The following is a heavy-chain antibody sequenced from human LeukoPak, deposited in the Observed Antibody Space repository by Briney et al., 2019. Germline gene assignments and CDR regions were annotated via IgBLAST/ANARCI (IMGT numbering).Heavy chain of an antibody. CDR2: ISSSSSYP. CDR1: GFTFSSYS. J-gene: IGHJ4*02. CDR3: ARDRGFDDDYVPFDY. V-gene: IGHV3-21*01. D-gene: IGHD5-12*01. Sequence: GGSLRLSCAASGFTFSSYSMNWVRQAPGKGLEWVSSISSSSSYPYYADSVKGRFTISRDNAKNSLYLQMSSLRAEDTAIYYCARDRGFDDDYVPFDYWGQGTRVTVSS.